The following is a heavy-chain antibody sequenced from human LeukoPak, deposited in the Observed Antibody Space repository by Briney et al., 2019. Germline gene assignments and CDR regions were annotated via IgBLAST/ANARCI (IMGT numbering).Heavy chain of an antibody. V-gene: IGHV4-31*03. Sequence: SETLSLTYTVSGGSITSGGYFWTWIRQRPGEGLEWIGYISYYGTPFYNPSFRSRLTISRDTPRNQFSLNLSSVTAADTALYYCARYYCGTSYCPGVDYWGQGALVTVSS. D-gene: IGHD2-21*01. CDR3: ARYYCGTSYCPGVDY. CDR1: GGSITSGGYF. J-gene: IGHJ4*02. CDR2: ISYYGTP.